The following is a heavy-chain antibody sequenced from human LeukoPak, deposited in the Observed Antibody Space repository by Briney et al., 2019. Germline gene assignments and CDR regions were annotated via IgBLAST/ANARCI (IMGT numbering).Heavy chain of an antibody. D-gene: IGHD4-17*01. V-gene: IGHV4-59*01. CDR1: GGSISSYY. Sequence: SETLPLTCTVSGGSISSYYWSWIRQPPGKGLEWIGYIYYSGSTNYXPSLKSRVTISVDTSKNQFSLKLSSVTAADKAVYYCAREDSGGDYDYWGQGTLVTVSS. CDR2: IYYSGST. CDR3: AREDSGGDYDY. J-gene: IGHJ4*02.